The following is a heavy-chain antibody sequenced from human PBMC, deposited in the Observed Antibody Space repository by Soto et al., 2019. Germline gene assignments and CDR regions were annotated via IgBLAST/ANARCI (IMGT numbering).Heavy chain of an antibody. V-gene: IGHV3-53*04. D-gene: IGHD3-9*01. CDR3: AREDYDILTGYLS. CDR2: IYSGGST. CDR1: GFTVSSNY. J-gene: IGHJ4*02. Sequence: EVQLVESGGGLVQPGGSLRLSCAASGFTVSSNYMSWVRQAPGKGLEWVSVIYSGGSTYYADSVKGRFTISRHNSKNTLYLQMNSLRAEDTAVYYCAREDYDILTGYLSWGQGTLVTVSS.